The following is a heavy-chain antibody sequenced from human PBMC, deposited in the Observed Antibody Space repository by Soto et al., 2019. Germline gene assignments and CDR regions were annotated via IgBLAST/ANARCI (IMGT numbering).Heavy chain of an antibody. D-gene: IGHD7-27*01. CDR3: VKRGCNWGAFYF. CDR1: GFILNNYA. V-gene: IGHV3-23*01. Sequence: VQLLESGGDLVQPGGSLRLSCVASGFILNNYAMSWVRQAPGKWLEWVSTVGGTDGDSDGVPWYEDSVKGRFTICRDSSPNTLFLHMDNLRAEASALYYGVKRGCNWGAFYFWGQDTTVVVSS. CDR2: VGGTDGDSDGVP. J-gene: IGHJ3*01.